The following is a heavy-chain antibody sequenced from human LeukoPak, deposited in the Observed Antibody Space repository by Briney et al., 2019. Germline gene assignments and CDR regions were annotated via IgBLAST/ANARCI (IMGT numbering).Heavy chain of an antibody. D-gene: IGHD3-22*01. CDR3: ARDLTYYYDSSGHYYYGMDV. J-gene: IGHJ6*02. Sequence: GGSLRLSCAASGFTFSSYGMHWVRQAPGKGLEWVAVIWYDGSNKYYADSVKGRFTISRDNSKHTLYLQMNSLRAEDTAVYYCARDLTYYYDSSGHYYYGMDVWGQGTTVTVSS. CDR2: IWYDGSNK. CDR1: GFTFSSYG. V-gene: IGHV3-33*01.